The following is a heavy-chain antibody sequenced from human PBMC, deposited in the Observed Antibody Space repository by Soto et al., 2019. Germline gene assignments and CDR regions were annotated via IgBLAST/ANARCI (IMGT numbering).Heavy chain of an antibody. CDR1: GFTFSSHN. V-gene: IGHV3-48*01. D-gene: IGHD1-26*01. CDR2: ISWSSGSI. CDR3: AKINGGSYVGXXDY. Sequence: GSLRLSCAASGFTFSSHNMNWVRRTPGKGLEWISYISWSSGSIYYADSVKGRFTISRDNSKNTLYLQMNSLRAEDTAVYYCAKINGGSYVGXXDYXGQGTLVTV. J-gene: IGHJ4*02.